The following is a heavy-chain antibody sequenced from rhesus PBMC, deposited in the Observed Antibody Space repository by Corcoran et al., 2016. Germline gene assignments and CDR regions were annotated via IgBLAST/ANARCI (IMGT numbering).Heavy chain of an antibody. J-gene: IGHJ4*01. CDR3: AKCWRVLPRLDY. V-gene: IGHV3S5*01. CDR2: ISNGGGST. CDR1: GFTFSSYG. D-gene: IGHD3S6*01. Sequence: EVKLVGSGGGLVQPGGSLRLSCAASGFTFSSYGMSWVRQAPGKGLEWVSYISNGGGSTYYADSVKGRFTISRDNSKNTLSLQMNSLRADDTAVYYCAKCWRVLPRLDYWGQGVLVTVSS.